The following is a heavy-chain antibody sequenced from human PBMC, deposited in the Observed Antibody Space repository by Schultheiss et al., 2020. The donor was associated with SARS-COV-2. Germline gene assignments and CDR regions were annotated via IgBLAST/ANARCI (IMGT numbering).Heavy chain of an antibody. CDR2: IYPGDSEA. V-gene: IGHV5-51*01. CDR1: GYSFTSYW. J-gene: IGHJ6*02. D-gene: IGHD3-10*01. Sequence: GGSLRLSCKGSGYSFTSYWIGWVRQMPGKGLVWMGIIYPGDSEARYSPSFQGQVTFSADKSMNTAYLQWSSLKASDSAMYYCARHRGGLDFGMDVWGQGTAVTVAS. CDR3: ARHRGGLDFGMDV.